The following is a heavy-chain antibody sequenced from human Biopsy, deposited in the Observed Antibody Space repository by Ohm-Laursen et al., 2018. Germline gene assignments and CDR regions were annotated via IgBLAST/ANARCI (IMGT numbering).Heavy chain of an antibody. V-gene: IGHV1-69*01. J-gene: IGHJ4*02. CDR2: IIPMFGTA. CDR3: ARGPHSGSHSCFDY. D-gene: IGHD1-26*01. CDR1: GGTFINYA. Sequence: GPSVKVSCKPSGGTFINYAISWVRQAPGQGLEWMGGIIPMFGTANYAQMFQGRVTISADESTSTSYMELSSLTTEDTAIYYCARGPHSGSHSCFDYWGRGTLVTVSS.